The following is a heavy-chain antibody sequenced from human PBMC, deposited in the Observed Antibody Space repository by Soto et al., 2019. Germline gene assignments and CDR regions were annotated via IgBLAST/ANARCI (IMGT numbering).Heavy chain of an antibody. Sequence: WSLRLSCAASGFTFSTYAMNWVRQAPGKGLEWVSAISASGDYTDYADSVKGRFTISRDNSVSALYLQMNSLRIDDTAVYYCAHPRGYGVFDAYDIWGQGTMVTVSS. J-gene: IGHJ3*02. CDR2: ISASGDYT. CDR3: AHPRGYGVFDAYDI. CDR1: GFTFSTYA. D-gene: IGHD4-17*01. V-gene: IGHV3-23*01.